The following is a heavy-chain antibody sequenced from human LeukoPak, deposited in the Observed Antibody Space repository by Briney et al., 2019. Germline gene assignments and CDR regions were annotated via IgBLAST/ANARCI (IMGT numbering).Heavy chain of an antibody. CDR1: GFTFSSYA. CDR2: ISYDGSNK. V-gene: IGHV3-30-3*01. D-gene: IGHD3-10*01. CDR3: AKDGHYGSGSYIDY. J-gene: IGHJ4*02. Sequence: GGSLRLSCAASGFTFSSYAMHWVRQAPGKGLEWVAVISYDGSNKYYADSVKGRFTISRDNAKNSLYLQMSSLRADDTALYYCAKDGHYGSGSYIDYWGQGTQVTVSS.